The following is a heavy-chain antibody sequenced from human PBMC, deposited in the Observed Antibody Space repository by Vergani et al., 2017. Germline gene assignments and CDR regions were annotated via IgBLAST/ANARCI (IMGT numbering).Heavy chain of an antibody. J-gene: IGHJ6*02. CDR3: ASDPDIVVVPASPYYYYYYGMDV. D-gene: IGHD2-2*01. Sequence: QVQLVQSGAEVKKPGASVKVSCKASGYTFTSCGISWVRQAPGQGLEWMGWISAYNGNTNYAQKLQGRVTMTTDTSTSTAYMELRSLRSDDTAVYYCASDPDIVVVPASPYYYYYYGMDVWGQGTTVTVSS. CDR2: ISAYNGNT. CDR1: GYTFTSCG. V-gene: IGHV1-18*04.